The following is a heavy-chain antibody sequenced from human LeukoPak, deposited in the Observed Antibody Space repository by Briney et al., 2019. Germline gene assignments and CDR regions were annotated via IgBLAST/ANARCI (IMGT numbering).Heavy chain of an antibody. Sequence: SETLSLTCTVSGGSISSSSYYWGWIRQPPGKGLEWIGSIYYSGSTYYNPSLKSRVTISVDTSKNQFSLKLSSVTAADTAVYYCAGEGVAAADIDYWGQGTLVTVSS. J-gene: IGHJ4*02. V-gene: IGHV4-39*07. CDR2: IYYSGST. CDR1: GGSISSSSYY. CDR3: AGEGVAAADIDY. D-gene: IGHD6-13*01.